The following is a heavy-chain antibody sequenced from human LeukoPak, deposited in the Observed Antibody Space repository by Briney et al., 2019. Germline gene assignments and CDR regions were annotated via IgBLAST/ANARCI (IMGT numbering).Heavy chain of an antibody. J-gene: IGHJ3*02. CDR2: IGTTSGAI. CDR1: GFAFNAFG. V-gene: IGHV3-48*01. CDR3: ARGWGSSVYASAFDI. Sequence: GGSLRLSCAASGFAFNAFGMNWVRQAPGKGLEWVSYIGTTSGAIYYADSVKGRFTISRDSAKNSLYLQMNSLRAEDTAVYYCARGWGSSVYASAFDIWGQGTMVTISS. D-gene: IGHD3-22*01.